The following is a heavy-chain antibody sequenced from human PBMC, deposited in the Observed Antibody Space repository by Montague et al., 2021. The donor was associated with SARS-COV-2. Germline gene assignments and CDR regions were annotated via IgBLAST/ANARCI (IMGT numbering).Heavy chain of an antibody. V-gene: IGHV3-74*01. J-gene: IGHJ5*02. CDR2: INSDGSST. CDR1: GFTFSSYW. Sequence: SLRLSCAASGFTFSSYWMHWVRQAPGKGLVWVSRINSDGSSTSYADSVKGRFTISRDNAKNTLYLQMNSLRAEDTAVYYCARGPYYDFWSGLNWFDPWGQGTLVTVSS. D-gene: IGHD3-3*01. CDR3: ARGPYYDFWSGLNWFDP.